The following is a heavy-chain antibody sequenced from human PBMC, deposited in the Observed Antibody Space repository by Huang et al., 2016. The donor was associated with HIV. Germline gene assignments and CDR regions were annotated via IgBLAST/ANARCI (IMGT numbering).Heavy chain of an antibody. CDR3: LPAGHVSHYYYMDV. CDR1: GFSFTSYD. J-gene: IGHJ6*03. V-gene: IGHV3-30*03. CDR2: VSNDGNEK. Sequence: QGQLVESGGGVVQPGRSLRLSCAASGFSFTSYDMRWVRQVPGKGLDWVSFVSNDGNEKYYADSVKGRFTISRDNFKNTLYLQMNSLRTGDTAVYFCLPAGHVSHYYYMDVWGKGTTVIVSS.